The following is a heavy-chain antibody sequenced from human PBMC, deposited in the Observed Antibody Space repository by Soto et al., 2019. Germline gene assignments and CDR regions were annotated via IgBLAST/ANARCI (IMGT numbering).Heavy chain of an antibody. CDR1: GGTFSSYS. V-gene: IGHV1-69*13. CDR3: ARGQQLATYNWFDP. CDR2: IIPIFGTA. Sequence: AVKVSCKASGGTFSSYSISWVLQAPGQGLEWMGGIIPIFGTANYAQKFQGRVTITADESTSTAYMELSSLRSEDTAVYYCARGQQLATYNWFDPWGQGTLVTVSS. D-gene: IGHD6-6*01. J-gene: IGHJ5*02.